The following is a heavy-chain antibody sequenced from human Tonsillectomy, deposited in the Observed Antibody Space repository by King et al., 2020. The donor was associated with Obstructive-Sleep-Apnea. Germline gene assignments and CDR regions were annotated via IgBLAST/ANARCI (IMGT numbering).Heavy chain of an antibody. CDR3: AREGAARELDY. Sequence: VQLVESGGGVVQPGTSLRLSFAASGFTFSSYAMPWVRQAPGKGLGWVAFISYDGSNKYYADSVKGRFTISRDNSKNTLFLQMNSLRAEDTAVYYCAREGAARELDYWGQGTLVTVSS. J-gene: IGHJ4*02. CDR2: ISYDGSNK. CDR1: GFTFSSYA. D-gene: IGHD1-1*01. V-gene: IGHV3-30*04.